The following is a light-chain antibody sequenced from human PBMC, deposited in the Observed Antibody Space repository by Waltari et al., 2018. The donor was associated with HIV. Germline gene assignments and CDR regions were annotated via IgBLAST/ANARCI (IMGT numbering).Light chain of an antibody. Sequence: DIVMTQSPDSLAVSLVERATINCKSSHSVLYYSNNRNYLAWYQQKPGQSPNLLIYWASTRESGVPDRFSGSGSGTDFTLTISSLQAEDVAVYYCQQYHSIPWTFGHGTKVEIK. CDR2: WAS. V-gene: IGKV4-1*01. CDR1: HSVLYYSNNRNY. CDR3: QQYHSIPWT. J-gene: IGKJ1*01.